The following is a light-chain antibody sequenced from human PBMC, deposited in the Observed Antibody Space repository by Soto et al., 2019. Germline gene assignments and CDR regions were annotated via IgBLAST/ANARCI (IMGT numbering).Light chain of an antibody. V-gene: IGKV3-20*01. CDR3: QPYGSSPWT. CDR1: QSVSSNY. CDR2: GAS. J-gene: IGKJ1*01. Sequence: EIVLTQSPGTLSLSPGERATLSCRASQSVSSNYLGWYQQKPGQAPRLLMFGASSRATGIPDRFSGSGSGTDFTLTISRLEPEDFAVYYCQPYGSSPWTFGQGTNVEI.